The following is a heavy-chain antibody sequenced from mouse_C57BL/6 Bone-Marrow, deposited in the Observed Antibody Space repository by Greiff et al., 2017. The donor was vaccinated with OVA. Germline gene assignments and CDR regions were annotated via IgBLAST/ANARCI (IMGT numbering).Heavy chain of an antibody. CDR1: GYAFSSYW. CDR2: IYPGDGDT. V-gene: IGHV1-80*01. Sequence: VQLQQSGAELVKPGASVKISCKASGYAFSSYWMNWVKQRPGKGLEWIGQIYPGDGDTNYNGKFKGKATLTADKSSSTAYMQLSSLTSEDSAVYFCERGSPGPYYAMDYWGQGTSVTVSS. CDR3: ERGSPGPYYAMDY. J-gene: IGHJ4*01.